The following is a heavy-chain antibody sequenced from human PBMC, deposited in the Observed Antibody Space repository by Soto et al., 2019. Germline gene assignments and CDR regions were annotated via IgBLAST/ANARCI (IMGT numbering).Heavy chain of an antibody. V-gene: IGHV1-2*04. Sequence: QVQLVQSGAEVEKPGASVKVSCKASGYSFSGYYIHWVRPAPGQGLEWMGLIDTKSGDTKYAQKFQGLVTMTRDTSISTVYMELSRLRSDDTAVYYWASRSDVQDTWFDPWGQGTLVTFSS. D-gene: IGHD1-26*01. CDR1: GYSFSGYY. CDR3: ASRSDVQDTWFDP. CDR2: IDTKSGDT. J-gene: IGHJ5*02.